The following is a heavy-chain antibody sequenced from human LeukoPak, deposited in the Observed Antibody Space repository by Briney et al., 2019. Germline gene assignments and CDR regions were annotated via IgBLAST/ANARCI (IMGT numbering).Heavy chain of an antibody. CDR3: ARGYYGSIDY. CDR1: GFTFSDYY. J-gene: IGHJ4*02. CDR2: IYYSGST. Sequence: LSCATSGFTFSDYYMSWIRQPPGKGLEWIGYIYYSGSTNYNPSLKSRVTISVDTSKNQFSLKLSSVTAADTAVYYCARGYYGSIDYWGQGTLVTVSS. D-gene: IGHD3-10*01. V-gene: IGHV4-59*01.